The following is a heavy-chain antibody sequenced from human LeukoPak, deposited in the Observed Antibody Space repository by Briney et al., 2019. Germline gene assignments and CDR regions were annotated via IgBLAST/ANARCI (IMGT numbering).Heavy chain of an antibody. CDR1: GATFTTYA. Sequence: EASVKVSCKASGATFTTYAIIWVRQAPGQGLEWMGWINPNSGGTNYAQKFQGRVTMTRDTSISTAYMELSRLRSDDTAVYYCARDGRSSTPSMYNWFDPWGQGTLVTVSS. CDR3: ARDGRSSTPSMYNWFDP. D-gene: IGHD2-2*01. CDR2: INPNSGGT. J-gene: IGHJ5*02. V-gene: IGHV1-2*02.